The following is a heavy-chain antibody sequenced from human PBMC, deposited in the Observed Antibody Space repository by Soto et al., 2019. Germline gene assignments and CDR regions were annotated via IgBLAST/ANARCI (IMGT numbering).Heavy chain of an antibody. J-gene: IGHJ4*02. D-gene: IGHD3-9*01. CDR3: ARDSPDWVFDY. CDR1: GYTFTSYY. Sequence: ASVKVSCKASGYTFTSYYMHWVRQAPGQGLEWMGIINPSGGNTKYSQKFQGRVTITRDTSASTAYMELSSLRSEDTAVYYCARDSPDWVFDYWGQGTLVTVS. CDR2: INPSGGNT. V-gene: IGHV1-46*01.